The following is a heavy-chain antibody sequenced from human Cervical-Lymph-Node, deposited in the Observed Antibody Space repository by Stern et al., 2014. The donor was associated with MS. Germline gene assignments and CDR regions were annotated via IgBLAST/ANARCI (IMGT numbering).Heavy chain of an antibody. Sequence: QVQLVESGPEVKKPGSSVKVSCKASGGTFSSHAISWVRQAPGQGLEWVGGIIAIFGAPRYSQKFQGRVTITADKSTNTAYMELTSLRSDDTAVFYCARGKQWLYTTIPPFDYWGQGTLVIVSS. D-gene: IGHD6-19*01. V-gene: IGHV1-69*06. CDR3: ARGKQWLYTTIPPFDY. CDR2: IIAIFGAP. CDR1: GGTFSSHA. J-gene: IGHJ4*02.